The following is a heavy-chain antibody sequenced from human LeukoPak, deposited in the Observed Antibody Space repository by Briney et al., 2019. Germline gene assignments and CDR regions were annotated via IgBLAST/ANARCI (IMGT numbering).Heavy chain of an antibody. CDR2: ISGSGGST. CDR1: GFTFSSYA. CDR3: AAGTGTSDLDN. J-gene: IGHJ4*02. V-gene: IGHV3-23*01. D-gene: IGHD1-7*01. Sequence: GGSLRLSCAASGFTFSSYAMSWVRQAPGKGLEWVSAISGSGGSTYYADSVKGRFTISRDNSKNTLYLQMNSLKTEDTAVYYCAAGTGTSDLDNWGQGTLVTVSS.